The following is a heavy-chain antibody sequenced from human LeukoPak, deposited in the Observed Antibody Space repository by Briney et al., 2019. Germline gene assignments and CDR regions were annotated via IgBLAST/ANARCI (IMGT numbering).Heavy chain of an antibody. J-gene: IGHJ5*02. Sequence: SETLSLTCTVSGGSIRGYFWTWIRQPPGKGLEWIGYIYYSGSTNYNPSLKSRVTIAVDTSKNQFSLRLNSVTAADTAVYYCARGRVPGSGSYYPWGQGTLVTVSS. D-gene: IGHD3-10*01. CDR2: IYYSGST. CDR1: GGSIRGYF. V-gene: IGHV4-59*01. CDR3: ARGRVPGSGSYYP.